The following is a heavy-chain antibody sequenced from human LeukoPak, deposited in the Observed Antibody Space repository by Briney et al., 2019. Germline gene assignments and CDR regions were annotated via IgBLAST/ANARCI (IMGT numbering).Heavy chain of an antibody. CDR1: GYTFTNYG. J-gene: IGHJ5*02. V-gene: IGHV1-18*01. D-gene: IGHD3-10*01. CDR2: ISPYNGNT. CDR3: ARVVSMDASGSLYLNWFDP. Sequence: ASVKVSCKASGYTFTNYGISWVRQAPGQGLEWMGWISPYNGNTNYAQKLQGRVTMTTDTSTSTVYMELRSLRSDDTAVYYCARVVSMDASGSLYLNWFDPRGQGTLVTVSS.